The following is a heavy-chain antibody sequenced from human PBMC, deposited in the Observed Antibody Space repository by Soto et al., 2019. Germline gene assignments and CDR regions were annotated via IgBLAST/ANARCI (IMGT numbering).Heavy chain of an antibody. Sequence: XETLTLSCTVSGCSVIRGTIYWIWIRQPRGLGLECIGYLYDSGSTDYNPSLKSRVTISVDTSNNQFSLKLSSVTAADTAVYYCARNVKGLVWRYYYGMDAWGQGTTVTVSS. CDR2: LYDSGST. D-gene: IGHD3-16*01. V-gene: IGHV4-61*01. J-gene: IGHJ6*02. CDR1: GCSVIRGTIY. CDR3: ARNVKGLVWRYYYGMDA.